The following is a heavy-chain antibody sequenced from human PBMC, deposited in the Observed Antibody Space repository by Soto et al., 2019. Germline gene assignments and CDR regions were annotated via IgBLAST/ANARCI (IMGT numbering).Heavy chain of an antibody. CDR2: MNPNSGNT. V-gene: IGHV1-8*01. Sequence: ASVKVSCKASGYTFTSYDINWVRQATGQGLEWMGWMNPNSGNTGYAQKFQGRVTMTRNTSISTAYTELSSLRSEDTAVYYCARWDSSGYYYPRYYYYGMDVWGQGTTVTVSS. J-gene: IGHJ6*02. CDR1: GYTFTSYD. D-gene: IGHD3-22*01. CDR3: ARWDSSGYYYPRYYYYGMDV.